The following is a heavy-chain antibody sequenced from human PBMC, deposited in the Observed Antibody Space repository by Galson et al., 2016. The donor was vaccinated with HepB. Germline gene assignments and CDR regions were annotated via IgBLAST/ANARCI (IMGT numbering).Heavy chain of an antibody. CDR2: IYPGDSDS. D-gene: IGHD2/OR15-2a*01. CDR1: GYTFSSHW. CDR3: ARLPSLSDTWQTKYGVDV. J-gene: IGHJ6*02. Sequence: QSGAEVKKPGESLKISCTGSGYTFSSHWIAWVRQMPGEGLEWMGIIYPGDSDSNYSPSFKGHVTMSADKSVNTAYLQWSSLKASDTAIYFCARLPSLSDTWQTKYGVDVWGQGTAVIVSS. V-gene: IGHV5-51*01.